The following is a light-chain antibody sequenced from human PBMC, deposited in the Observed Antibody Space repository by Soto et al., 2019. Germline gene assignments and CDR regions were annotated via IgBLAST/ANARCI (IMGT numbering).Light chain of an antibody. J-gene: IGKJ1*01. Sequence: EIVMTQSPATLSVSPGERATLSCRASQSVSNNLAWYQQKPGQAPRLLIYGASTGATGVPARFSGSGSGTDFSLTISSLQSEDSAVYCCQQYDSWPPWTFGQGTKVDIK. V-gene: IGKV3-15*01. CDR1: QSVSNN. CDR3: QQYDSWPPWT. CDR2: GAS.